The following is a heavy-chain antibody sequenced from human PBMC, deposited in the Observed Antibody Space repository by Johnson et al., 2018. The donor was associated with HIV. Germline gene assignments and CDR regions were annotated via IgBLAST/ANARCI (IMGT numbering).Heavy chain of an antibody. D-gene: IGHD2-21*02. V-gene: IGHV3-30*02. CDR2: IRYDGSNK. J-gene: IGHJ3*02. CDR1: GFTFSSYG. CDR3: AKDQHIVVVTADDAFDI. Sequence: QMQLVESGGGVVQPGGSLRLSCAASGFTFSSYGMHWVRQAPGKGLEWVAFIRYDGSNKYYADSVKGRFTISRDNSKNTLYLHMNSLRAEDTAVYYCAKDQHIVVVTADDAFDIWGQGTMVTVSS.